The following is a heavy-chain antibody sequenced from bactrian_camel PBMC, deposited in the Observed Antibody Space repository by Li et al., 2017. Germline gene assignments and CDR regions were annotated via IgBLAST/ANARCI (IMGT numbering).Heavy chain of an antibody. Sequence: HVQLVESGGDSVQAGGSLRLSCTASGYRHSSGVCAGWFRQAPGREREGVAAIGMDGRTSAADSVKGRFTISKDNAKNTLYLQMDNLQPEDTAVYYCAARPANTRACVAGGRYEFGYWGQGTQVTVS. CDR3: AARPANTRACVAGGRYEFGY. CDR1: GYRHSSGV. CDR2: IGMDGRT. D-gene: IGHD1*01. J-gene: IGHJ4*01. V-gene: IGHV3S55*01.